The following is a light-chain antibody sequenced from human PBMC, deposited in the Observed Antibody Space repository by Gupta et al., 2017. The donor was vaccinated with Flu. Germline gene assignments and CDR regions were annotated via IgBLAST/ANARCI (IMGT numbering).Light chain of an antibody. CDR1: NIGRKN. Sequence: SYVLTQPPSVSVAPGQTARVTCGESNIGRKNVHWYQQKPGQAPGLVVYDDSDRPSGIPERFSGSNSENTATLTISRVEAGDEADDYCQVWDSSSDHYVFGTGTKVTGL. CDR2: DDS. V-gene: IGLV3-21*02. J-gene: IGLJ1*01. CDR3: QVWDSSSDHYV.